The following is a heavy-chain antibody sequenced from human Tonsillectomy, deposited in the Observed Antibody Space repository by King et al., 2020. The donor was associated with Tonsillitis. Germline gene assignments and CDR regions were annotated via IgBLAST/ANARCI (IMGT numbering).Heavy chain of an antibody. CDR3: TSGDYYGSGSYPY. CDR2: IKSKTDGGTT. D-gene: IGHD3-10*01. CDR1: GFTFSNAW. Sequence: VQLVESGGGLVKPGGSLRLSCAASGFTFSNAWMSWVRQAPGKGLEWVGRIKSKTDGGTTDYAAPVKGRFTISRDDSKNTLYLQMNSLKTEDTAVYYCTSGDYYGSGSYPYWGQGTLVTVSS. V-gene: IGHV3-15*01. J-gene: IGHJ4*02.